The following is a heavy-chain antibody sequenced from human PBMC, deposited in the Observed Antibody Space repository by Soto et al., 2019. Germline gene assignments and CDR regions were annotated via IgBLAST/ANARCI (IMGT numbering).Heavy chain of an antibody. J-gene: IGHJ3*02. CDR3: ARSREYYYDSSGYHGPDAFDI. Sequence: GGSLRLSCAASGFTFSSYSMNWVRQAPGKGLEWVSYISSSSSTIYYADSVKGRFTISRDNAKNSLYLQMNSLRDEDTAVYYCARSREYYYDSSGYHGPDAFDIWGQGTMVTVSS. D-gene: IGHD3-22*01. V-gene: IGHV3-48*02. CDR2: ISSSSSTI. CDR1: GFTFSSYS.